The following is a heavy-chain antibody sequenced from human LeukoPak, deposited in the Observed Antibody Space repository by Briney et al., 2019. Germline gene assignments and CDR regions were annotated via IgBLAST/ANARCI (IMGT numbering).Heavy chain of an antibody. CDR2: ISYDGSNK. CDR3: ARPRVVVTATDFDY. J-gene: IGHJ4*02. V-gene: IGHV3-30-3*01. CDR1: GFTFSSYA. D-gene: IGHD2-21*02. Sequence: QAGGSLRLSCAASGFTFSSYAMHWVRQAPGKGLEWVAVISYDGSNKYYADSVKGRFTISRDYSKNTLYLQMNSLRAEDTAVYYCARPRVVVTATDFDYWGQGTLVTVSS.